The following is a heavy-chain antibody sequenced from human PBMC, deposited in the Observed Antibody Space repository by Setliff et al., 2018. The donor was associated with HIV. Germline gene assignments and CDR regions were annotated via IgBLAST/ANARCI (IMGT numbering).Heavy chain of an antibody. Sequence: ASVKVSCKASGDTFTTYALHWVRQAPGQRLEWMGWINAGNGDTKSSQKFQGRVTITRDTSASTAYMELSSLRPEDTGVYYCAIGSSNWPHRPNNYYFDYWGQGTPVTVSS. CDR1: GDTFTTYA. V-gene: IGHV1-3*01. J-gene: IGHJ4*02. CDR3: AIGSSNWPHRPNNYYFDY. D-gene: IGHD6-13*01. CDR2: INAGNGDT.